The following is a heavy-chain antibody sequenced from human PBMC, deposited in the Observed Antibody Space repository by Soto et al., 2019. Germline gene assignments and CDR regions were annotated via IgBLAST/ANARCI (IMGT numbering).Heavy chain of an antibody. Sequence: GVSLRLSCAASGFTFSSYAMSWVRQAPGKGLEWVSAISGSGGSTYYADSVKGRFTISRDNSKNTLYLQMNSLRAEDTAVYYCAKDPQYSGSYYFDYWGQGTLVTVSS. D-gene: IGHD1-26*01. J-gene: IGHJ4*02. CDR1: GFTFSSYA. CDR3: AKDPQYSGSYYFDY. V-gene: IGHV3-23*01. CDR2: ISGSGGST.